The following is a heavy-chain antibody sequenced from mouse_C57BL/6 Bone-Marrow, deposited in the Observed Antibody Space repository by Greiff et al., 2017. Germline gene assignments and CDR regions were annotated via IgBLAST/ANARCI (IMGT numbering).Heavy chain of an antibody. J-gene: IGHJ4*01. CDR3: ARDGTTVVAPYAMDY. Sequence: EVQVVESGGGLVKPGGSLKLSCAASGFTFSDYGMHWVRQAPEKGLEWVAYISSGSSTIYYADTVKGRFTISRDNAKNNLYLQMSHLKSEDTAMYYCARDGTTVVAPYAMDYCGQGTSDTVSS. CDR1: GFTFSDYG. CDR2: ISSGSSTI. V-gene: IGHV5-17*03. D-gene: IGHD1-1*01.